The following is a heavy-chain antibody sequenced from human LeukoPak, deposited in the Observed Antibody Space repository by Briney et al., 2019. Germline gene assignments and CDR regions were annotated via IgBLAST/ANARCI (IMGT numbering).Heavy chain of an antibody. CDR2: IKEDGSER. CDR1: GGSFSGYY. V-gene: IGHV3-7*01. J-gene: IGHJ4*02. Sequence: PSETLSLTCAVYGGSFSGYYWSWVRQAPGKGLEWVANIKEDGSERYHVDGRFTVSRDNVKNSLYLQLNSLRVEDMAVYYCAKTGSSTFWDWGQGTLVTVSS. D-gene: IGHD3-3*02. CDR3: AKTGSSTFWD.